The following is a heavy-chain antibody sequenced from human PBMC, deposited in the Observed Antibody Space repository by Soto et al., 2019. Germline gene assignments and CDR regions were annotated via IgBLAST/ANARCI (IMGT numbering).Heavy chain of an antibody. V-gene: IGHV4-59*01. Sequence: SETLSLTCSVSGGSISGYYWNWIRQPPGKGLEWIGYIYYSGSTNYNPSLKSRVTILVDTSKNQFSLKLSSVSAADTAVYYCARWEDGGVFDLWGQGTMVTGSS. CDR2: IYYSGST. CDR3: ARWEDGGVFDL. D-gene: IGHD2-8*02. J-gene: IGHJ3*01. CDR1: GGSISGYY.